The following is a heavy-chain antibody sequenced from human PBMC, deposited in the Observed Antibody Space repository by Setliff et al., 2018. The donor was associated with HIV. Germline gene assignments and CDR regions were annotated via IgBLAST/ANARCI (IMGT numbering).Heavy chain of an antibody. CDR1: GGSISSVSHF. D-gene: IGHD5-12*01. CDR2: INTSGST. CDR3: TRLAGGYADY. Sequence: PSETLSLTCTVSGGSISSVSHFWIWIRQPAGKGLEWIGRINTSGSTNYNPSLKSRVTLSIDMSKNQFSLKMSSVTAADTAVYYCTRLAGGYADYWGQGTLVTVSS. V-gene: IGHV4-61*02. J-gene: IGHJ4*02.